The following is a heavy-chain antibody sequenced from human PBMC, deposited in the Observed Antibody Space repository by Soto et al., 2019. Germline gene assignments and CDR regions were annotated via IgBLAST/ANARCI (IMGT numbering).Heavy chain of an antibody. CDR3: ARGGQFDFSSGYADSFDV. CDR1: GGSFSGYY. J-gene: IGHJ3*01. D-gene: IGHD3-3*01. Sequence: PSETLSLTCAVYGGSFSGYYWGWFRQPPGKGLEWIGEVKHSGNINYNPSLKTRLTVSVDTSKNQFSLKLSSMTAADMAMYYCARGGQFDFSSGYADSFDVWGQGTMVTVS. V-gene: IGHV4-34*01. CDR2: VKHSGNI.